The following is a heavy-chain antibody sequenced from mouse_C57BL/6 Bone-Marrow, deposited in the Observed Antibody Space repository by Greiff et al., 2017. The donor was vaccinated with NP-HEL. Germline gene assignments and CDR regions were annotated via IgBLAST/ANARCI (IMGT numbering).Heavy chain of an antibody. CDR3: ARTGDYSNTPAY. D-gene: IGHD2-5*01. CDR1: GFSLTSYG. J-gene: IGHJ3*01. Sequence: QVQLQQSGPGLVQPSQSLSITCTVSGFSLTSYGVHWVRQSPGKGLEWLGVIWSGGSTDYNAAFISRLSISKDNSKSQVFFKMNSLQADDTAIYYCARTGDYSNTPAYWGQGTLVTVSA. CDR2: IWSGGST. V-gene: IGHV2-2*01.